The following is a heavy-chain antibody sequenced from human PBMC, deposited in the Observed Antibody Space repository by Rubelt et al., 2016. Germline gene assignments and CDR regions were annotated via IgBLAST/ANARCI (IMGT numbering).Heavy chain of an antibody. CDR1: GFTFSSYS. V-gene: IGHV3-21*06. J-gene: IGHJ4*02. CDR3: GRVGSGGTATDLLDY. D-gene: IGHD5-18*01. Sequence: EVQLVESGGGLVKPGGSLRLSCAASGFTFSSYSMNWVRQAPGKGLEWVSSIGSRGSHIYYADSVRGRFTTSRDNAKDSLYLQMNSLRAEDTAVYYCGRVGSGGTATDLLDYWGQGTLVTVSS. CDR2: IGSRGSHI.